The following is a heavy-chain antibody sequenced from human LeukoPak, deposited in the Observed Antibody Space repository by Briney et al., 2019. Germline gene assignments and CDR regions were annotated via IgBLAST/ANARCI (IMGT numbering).Heavy chain of an antibody. CDR3: ARDGYDVLAGYYILLDY. CDR1: GGSISSGSYY. D-gene: IGHD3-9*01. J-gene: IGHJ4*02. V-gene: IGHV4-61*02. Sequence: SQTLSLTCTVSGGSISSGSYYWSWIRQPAGKGLEWIGRIYTSGSTNYNPSLKSRVTISVDTSKNQFSLKLSSATAADTAVYYCARDGYDVLAGYYILLDYWGQGTLVTVSS. CDR2: IYTSGST.